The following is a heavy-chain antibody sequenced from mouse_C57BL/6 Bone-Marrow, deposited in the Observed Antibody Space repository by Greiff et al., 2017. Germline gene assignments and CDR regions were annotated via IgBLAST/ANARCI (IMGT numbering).Heavy chain of an antibody. Sequence: QVQLQQPGAELVRPGTSVKLSCKASGYTFTSYWMHWVKQRPGQGLEWIGVIDPSDSYTNYNQKFKGKATLTVDTSSSTAYMPLSSLTSEDSAVYYCARCDNYDNYFDYWGQGTTLTVSS. V-gene: IGHV1-59*01. J-gene: IGHJ2*01. CDR2: IDPSDSYT. CDR3: ARCDNYDNYFDY. D-gene: IGHD1-3*01. CDR1: GYTFTSYW.